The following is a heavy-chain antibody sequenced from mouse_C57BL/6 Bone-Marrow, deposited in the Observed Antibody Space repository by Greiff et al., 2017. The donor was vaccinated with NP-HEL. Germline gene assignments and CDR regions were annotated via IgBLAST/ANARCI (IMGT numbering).Heavy chain of an antibody. CDR2: IRSKSSNYAT. CDR3: VREGQYGSSRGRYFDV. CDR1: GFTFNTYA. V-gene: IGHV10-3*01. Sequence: EVKVEESGGGLVLPKGSLKLSCAASGFTFNTYAMHWVRQAPGKGLEWVARIRSKSSNYATYYADSVKDRFTISRDDSQSMLYLQMNNLKTEDTAMYYCVREGQYGSSRGRYFDVWGTGTTVTVSS. D-gene: IGHD1-1*01. J-gene: IGHJ1*03.